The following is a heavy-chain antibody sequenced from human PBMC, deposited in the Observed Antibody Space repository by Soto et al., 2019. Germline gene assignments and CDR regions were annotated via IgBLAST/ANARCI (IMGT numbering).Heavy chain of an antibody. D-gene: IGHD2-2*01. CDR3: ARTGVQHCTGTSCYAYYYYGLDV. V-gene: IGHV1-69*01. Sequence: QVRLVQSGAEVKRPESSVKVSCKASGGTFNNYAITWVRQAPGQGLEWMGGIIPVFGAANYAQKFQGRVTFTADESTRTAFMELSSLRSEDTAVYYCARTGVQHCTGTSCYAYYYYGLDVWGQGTTVTVSS. J-gene: IGHJ6*02. CDR2: IIPVFGAA. CDR1: GGTFNNYA.